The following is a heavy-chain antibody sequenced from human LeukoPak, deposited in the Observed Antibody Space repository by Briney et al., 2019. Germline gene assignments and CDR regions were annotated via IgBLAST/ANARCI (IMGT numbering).Heavy chain of an antibody. CDR1: GFTFSPYV. CDR3: AKGSGYDTDFDY. Sequence: GGSLRLSCAASGFTFSPYVMSWVRQAPGKGLEWVSGISGGGDNTYYADSVKGRFTVSRDNSKNTLYLQMNSLRAEDTAIYYCAKGSGYDTDFDYWGQGTLVTVSS. J-gene: IGHJ4*02. V-gene: IGHV3-23*01. CDR2: ISGGGDNT. D-gene: IGHD3-9*01.